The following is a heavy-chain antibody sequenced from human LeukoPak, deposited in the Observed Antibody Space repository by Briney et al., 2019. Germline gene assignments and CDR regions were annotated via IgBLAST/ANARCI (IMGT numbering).Heavy chain of an antibody. J-gene: IGHJ5*02. D-gene: IGHD6-13*01. CDR2: ISAYNGNT. CDR3: ARRYSSSWPGPHDWFDP. CDR1: GYTFTSYG. Sequence: GASVKVSCKASGYTFTSYGISWVRQAPGQGLEWMGWISAYNGNTNYAQKLQGRVTMTTDTSTSTAYMELRSLRSDDTAVYYCARRYSSSWPGPHDWFDPWGQGTLVTVSS. V-gene: IGHV1-18*01.